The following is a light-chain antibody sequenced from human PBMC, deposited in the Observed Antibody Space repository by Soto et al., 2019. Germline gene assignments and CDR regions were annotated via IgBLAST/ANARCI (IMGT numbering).Light chain of an antibody. J-gene: IGKJ2*01. CDR1: QSISSE. Sequence: EIVMTQSPATLSVSPGERATLSCRASQSISSELPWYQQRPGQPPRLLIYGASTRATGVPDRFTGSGSGSDFTLNIRGLQSEDFAVYYCQRGHNWPLTFGQGPRLEI. CDR3: QRGHNWPLT. V-gene: IGKV3-15*01. CDR2: GAS.